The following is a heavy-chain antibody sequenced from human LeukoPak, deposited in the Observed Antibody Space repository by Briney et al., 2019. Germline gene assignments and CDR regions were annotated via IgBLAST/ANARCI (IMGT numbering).Heavy chain of an antibody. J-gene: IGHJ6*03. CDR3: ARVNRVQQLVRYYYYMDV. D-gene: IGHD6-13*01. CDR2: IYTSGST. Sequence: SETLSLTCTVSGGSISSYYWSWIRQPAGKGREWIGRIYTSGSTNYNPSLKSRVTMSVDTSKNQFSLKLSSVTAADTAVYYCARVNRVQQLVRYYYYMDVWGKGPTVTVSS. CDR1: GGSISSYY. V-gene: IGHV4-4*07.